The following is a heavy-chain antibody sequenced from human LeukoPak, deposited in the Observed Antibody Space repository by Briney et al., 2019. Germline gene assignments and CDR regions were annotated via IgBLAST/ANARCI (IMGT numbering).Heavy chain of an antibody. CDR1: GFTFDDYA. CDR3: AKDVSNTGYYYYGMDV. J-gene: IGHJ6*02. Sequence: GGSLRPSCAASGFTFDDYAMHWVRQAPGKGLEWVSGISWNSGTIGYADSVKGRFTISRDNAKNSLYLHVNSLSTEDTALYYCAKDVSNTGYYYYGMDVWGQGTTVTVSS. CDR2: ISWNSGTI. D-gene: IGHD5/OR15-5a*01. V-gene: IGHV3-9*01.